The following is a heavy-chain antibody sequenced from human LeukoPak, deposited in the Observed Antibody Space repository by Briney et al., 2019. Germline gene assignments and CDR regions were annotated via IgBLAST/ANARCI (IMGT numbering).Heavy chain of an antibody. J-gene: IGHJ4*02. CDR2: IYSGGST. CDR1: GFTFSSYS. D-gene: IGHD3-16*02. V-gene: IGHV3-53*04. Sequence: PGGSLRLSCAASGFTFSSYSMNWVRQAPGKGLEWVSVIYSGGSTYYADSVKGRFTTSRHNSKNTLYLQMNSLRVEDTAVYYCARSRPYDYVWGSYRQYYFDYWGQGTLVTVSS. CDR3: ARSRPYDYVWGSYRQYYFDY.